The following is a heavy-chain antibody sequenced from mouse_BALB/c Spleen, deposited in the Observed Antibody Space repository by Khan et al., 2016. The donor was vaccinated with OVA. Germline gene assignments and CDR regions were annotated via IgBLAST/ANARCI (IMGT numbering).Heavy chain of an antibody. D-gene: IGHD1-1*01. Sequence: EVELVESGGGLVKPGGPLKLSCAASGFTFSNYAMSWVRQTPEKRLEWVATISSGGDYTYYPDSVMGRFTISRDNAKNTLYLQMSSLMSEDTAIYYCARHNYGPFAYWGQGTLVTVSA. CDR2: ISSGGDYT. J-gene: IGHJ3*01. V-gene: IGHV5-9-3*01. CDR3: ARHNYGPFAY. CDR1: GFTFSNYA.